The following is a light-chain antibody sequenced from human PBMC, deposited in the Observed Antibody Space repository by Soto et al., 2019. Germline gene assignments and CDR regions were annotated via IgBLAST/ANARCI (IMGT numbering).Light chain of an antibody. CDR1: SSDIGGYNY. CDR2: GVI. Sequence: QSALTQPASVSGSPGQSITISCTGTSSDIGGYNYVSWYQQHPGKAPKILIYGVINRPSGVSSRFSGSKSDNTASLTISGLQAEDEADYYCSSYTRSSTRVFGGGTKVTVL. V-gene: IGLV2-14*01. J-gene: IGLJ3*02. CDR3: SSYTRSSTRV.